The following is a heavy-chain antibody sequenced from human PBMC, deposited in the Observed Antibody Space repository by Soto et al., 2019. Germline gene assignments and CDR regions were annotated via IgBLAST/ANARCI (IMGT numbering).Heavy chain of an antibody. CDR1: GGTFSSYA. J-gene: IGHJ6*02. CDR3: ARPAARGGNHYDYYYGMDV. CDR2: IIPIFGTA. D-gene: IGHD6-6*01. Sequence: QVQLVQSGAEVKKPGSSVKVSCKASGGTFSSYAISWVRQAPGQGLEWMGGIIPIFGTANYAQKFQGRVTITADESTSTADMELSSLRSEDTAVSYWARPAARGGNHYDYYYGMDVGGQGTTVTVS. V-gene: IGHV1-69*01.